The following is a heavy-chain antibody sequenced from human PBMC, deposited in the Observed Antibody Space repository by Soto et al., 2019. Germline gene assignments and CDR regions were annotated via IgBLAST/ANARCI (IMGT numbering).Heavy chain of an antibody. D-gene: IGHD3-3*01. CDR1: GYTFTSYA. V-gene: IGHV1-3*01. Sequence: ASVKVSCTDSGYTFTSYAMHWVRQAPGQRLEWMGWINAGNGNTKYSQKFQDRVTITMDTSASTAYMELSSLRSEDTAVYYCARASGAFDIWGQGTMVTVSS. J-gene: IGHJ3*02. CDR3: ARASGAFDI. CDR2: INAGNGNT.